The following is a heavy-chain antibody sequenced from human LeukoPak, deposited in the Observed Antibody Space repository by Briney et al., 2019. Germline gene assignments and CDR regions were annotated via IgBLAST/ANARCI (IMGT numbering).Heavy chain of an antibody. CDR2: ISGASDYR. V-gene: IGHV3-21*01. CDR1: GFTFSSNW. J-gene: IGHJ3*01. CDR3: ARDGFSSGWFI. Sequence: GGSLRLSCAASGFTFSSNWMHWIRQAPGKGLEWVSYISGASDYRKYADSVKGRFTISRDNAKKSLYLQMNSLRAEDTAVYYCARDGFSSGWFIWGQGTMVTVSS. D-gene: IGHD6-19*01.